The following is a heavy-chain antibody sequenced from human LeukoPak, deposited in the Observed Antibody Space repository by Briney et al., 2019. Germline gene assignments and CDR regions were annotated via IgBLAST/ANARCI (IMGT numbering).Heavy chain of an antibody. CDR2: IYYSGST. J-gene: IGHJ5*02. CDR1: GGSISSGGYP. Sequence: PSETLSLTCTVSGGSISSGGYPWSWIRQHPGKGLEWIGYIYYSGSTYYNPSLKSRVTISVDTSKNQFSLKLSSVTAADTAVYYCARDVTDYGDANWFDPWGQGTLVTVSS. CDR3: ARDVTDYGDANWFDP. V-gene: IGHV4-31*03. D-gene: IGHD4-17*01.